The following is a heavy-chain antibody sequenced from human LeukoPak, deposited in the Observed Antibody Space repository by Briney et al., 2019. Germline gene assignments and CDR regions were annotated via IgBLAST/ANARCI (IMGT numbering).Heavy chain of an antibody. CDR3: ARYGIVVVPAAIKRNWFDP. CDR2: INHSGST. D-gene: IGHD2-2*01. V-gene: IGHV4-34*01. J-gene: IGHJ5*02. Sequence: PSETLSLTCAVSGGSFSGYYWSWIRQPPGKGLEWIGEINHSGSTNYNPSLKSRVTISVDTSKNQFSLKLSSVTAADTAVYYCARYGIVVVPAAIKRNWFDPWGQGTLVTVSS. CDR1: GGSFSGYY.